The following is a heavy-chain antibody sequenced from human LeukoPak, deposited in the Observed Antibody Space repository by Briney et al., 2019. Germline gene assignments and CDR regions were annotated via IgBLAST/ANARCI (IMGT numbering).Heavy chain of an antibody. J-gene: IGHJ5*02. CDR2: VSGSGDFT. V-gene: IGHV3-23*01. CDR1: GFTFSSYA. CDR3: AKEASSGYPNWFAP. D-gene: IGHD3-22*01. Sequence: PGGSLRLSCAASGFTFSSYAMSWVRRAPGKRLEWVSAVSGSGDFTHYADSVKGRFTISRDNSKNTLYLQMHSLRAEDTALYYCAKEASSGYPNWFAPRGRGTLVTVSS.